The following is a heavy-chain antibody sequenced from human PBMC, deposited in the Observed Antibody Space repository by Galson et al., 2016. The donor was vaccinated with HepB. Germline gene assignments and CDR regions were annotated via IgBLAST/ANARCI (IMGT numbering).Heavy chain of an antibody. CDR2: VKSKTDGGTT. J-gene: IGHJ4*02. D-gene: IGHD4-17*01. CDR3: TTDVDFGDIL. CDR1: GFTFNNAW. V-gene: IGHV3-15*01. Sequence: SLRLSCAASGFTFNNAWMSWVRQAPGKGLEWIGRVKSKTDGGTTDYAAPVKGRFTISRDDSKNTLYLQVSSLKTEDTAVYYCTTDVDFGDILWGQGTLVTVSS.